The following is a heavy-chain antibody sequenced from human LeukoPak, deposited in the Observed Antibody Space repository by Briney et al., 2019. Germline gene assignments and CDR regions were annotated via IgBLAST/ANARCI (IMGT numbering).Heavy chain of an antibody. CDR3: ATPSWNDGTFDY. CDR2: FDPEDGET. Sequence: ASVKDSCKVSGYTLTELSMHWVRQAPGKGLEWMGGFDPEDGETIYAQKFQGRVTMTEDTSTDTAYMELSSLRSEDTAVYYCATPSWNDGTFDYWGQGTLVTVSS. CDR1: GYTLTELS. D-gene: IGHD1-1*01. J-gene: IGHJ4*02. V-gene: IGHV1-24*01.